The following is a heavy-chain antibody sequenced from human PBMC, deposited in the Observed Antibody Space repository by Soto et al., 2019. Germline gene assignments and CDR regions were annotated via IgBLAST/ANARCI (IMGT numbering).Heavy chain of an antibody. CDR1: GFTFTSYW. Sequence: GESLKISCKGSGFTFTSYWIAWVRQMPGKGLEWMGIIYPGDSDSSYSPSFQGQVTISADKSINTAYLHWSSLKASDTAIYYCAKHEGYCSTTTCSNFDYWGQGTLLTVSS. CDR3: AKHEGYCSTTTCSNFDY. CDR2: IYPGDSDS. J-gene: IGHJ4*02. V-gene: IGHV5-51*01. D-gene: IGHD2-2*01.